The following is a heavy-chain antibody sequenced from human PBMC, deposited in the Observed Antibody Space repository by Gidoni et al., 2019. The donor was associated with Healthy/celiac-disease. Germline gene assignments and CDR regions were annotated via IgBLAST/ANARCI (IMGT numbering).Heavy chain of an antibody. CDR1: GSTFSTYA. Sequence: EVQLLESGGGLVQPGGSLRLYCAASGSTFSTYAMSWVRQEPGKGLEWVSAICGSGGSTYYSDSVKGRFTISRDNSKNTRYLQMNSLRAEDTAVYYCALGSIVVVPAAILGFGMDVWGQGTTVTVSS. D-gene: IGHD2-2*02. V-gene: IGHV3-23*01. CDR3: ALGSIVVVPAAILGFGMDV. CDR2: ICGSGGST. J-gene: IGHJ6*02.